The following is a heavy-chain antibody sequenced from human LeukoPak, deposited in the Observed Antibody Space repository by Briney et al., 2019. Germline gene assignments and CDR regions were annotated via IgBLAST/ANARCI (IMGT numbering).Heavy chain of an antibody. CDR1: GFTFSSYA. J-gene: IGHJ4*02. D-gene: IGHD1-26*01. CDR2: VSGSGVTT. V-gene: IGHV3-23*01. CDR3: AKGDRVGTTANFDY. Sequence: GGSLRLSCAASGFTFSSYAMTWVRQAPGKGLQWVSSVSGSGVTTYYADSVKGRFTISRDNSENTLYLQMNSLRAEDTALYYCAKGDRVGTTANFDYWGQGTLVTVSP.